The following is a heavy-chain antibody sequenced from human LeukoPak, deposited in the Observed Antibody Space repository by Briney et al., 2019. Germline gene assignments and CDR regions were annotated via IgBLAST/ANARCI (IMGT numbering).Heavy chain of an antibody. CDR3: AGAFVPGSFDY. CDR1: GFTFSSYS. CDR2: ISSSSSTI. J-gene: IGHJ4*02. D-gene: IGHD6-6*01. Sequence: PGGSLRLSCAASGFTFSSYSMNWVRQAPGKGLEWVSYISSSSSTIYYADSVKGRFTISRDNAKNSLYLQMNSLRAEDTAVYYCAGAFVPGSFDYWGQGTLVTVSS. V-gene: IGHV3-48*04.